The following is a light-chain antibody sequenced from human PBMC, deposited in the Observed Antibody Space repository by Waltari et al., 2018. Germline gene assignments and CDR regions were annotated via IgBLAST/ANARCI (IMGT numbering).Light chain of an antibody. Sequence: EIVLTQSPATLSLSPGERATLSCRASQSVSSYLAWYQQKPGQAPRLLIYDASNRATGIPARFSGSGSGTDFTLTISRLEPEDFAVYYCQQRSNWPPGGTFGQGTKLEIK. J-gene: IGKJ2*02. CDR1: QSVSSY. CDR3: QQRSNWPPGGT. CDR2: DAS. V-gene: IGKV3-11*01.